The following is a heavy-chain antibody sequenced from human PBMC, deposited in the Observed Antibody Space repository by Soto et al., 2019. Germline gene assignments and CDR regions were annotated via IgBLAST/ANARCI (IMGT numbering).Heavy chain of an antibody. CDR2: INPSGGST. D-gene: IGHD6-6*01. V-gene: IGHV1-46*01. J-gene: IGHJ4*02. CDR3: ARSPHSSSSGYYFDY. Sequence: GASVKVSCKASGYTFTSYYMHWLRQAPGQGLEWMGIINPSGGSTSYAQKFRGRVTMTRDTSTSTVYMELSSLRSEDTAVYYCARSPHSSSSGYYFDYWGQGTLVTVSS. CDR1: GYTFTSYY.